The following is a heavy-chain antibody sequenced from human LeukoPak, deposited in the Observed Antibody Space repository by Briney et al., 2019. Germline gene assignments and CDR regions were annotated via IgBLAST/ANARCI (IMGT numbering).Heavy chain of an antibody. V-gene: IGHV4-59*01. CDR2: IYYSGST. CDR3: ARSPSGWYLDWFDP. D-gene: IGHD6-19*01. Sequence: PSETLSLTCTVSGGSISSYYWSWIRQPPGKGLEWIGYIYYSGSTNYNPSLKSRVTISVDTSKNQFSLKLSSVTAADTAVYYCARSPSGWYLDWFDPWGQGTWSPSPQ. J-gene: IGHJ5*02. CDR1: GGSISSYY.